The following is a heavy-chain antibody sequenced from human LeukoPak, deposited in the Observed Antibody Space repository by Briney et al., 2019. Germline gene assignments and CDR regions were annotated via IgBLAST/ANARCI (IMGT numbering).Heavy chain of an antibody. D-gene: IGHD1-26*01. CDR2: INPNSGGT. J-gene: IGHJ5*02. CDR3: ARKWEGGQRHWFDP. CDR1: GYAFTGYY. Sequence: ASVKVSCKASGYAFTGYYMHWVRQAPGQGLEWMGWINPNSGGTNYAQKLQGRVTMTTDTSTSTAYMELRSLRSDDTAVYYCARKWEGGQRHWFDPWGQGTLVTVSS. V-gene: IGHV1-2*02.